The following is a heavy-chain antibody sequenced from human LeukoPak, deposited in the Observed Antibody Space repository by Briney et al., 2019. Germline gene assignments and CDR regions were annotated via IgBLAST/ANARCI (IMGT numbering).Heavy chain of an antibody. J-gene: IGHJ6*02. D-gene: IGHD5-12*01. Sequence: GRSLRLSCAASGFTFDDYAMHWVRQAPGKGLEWVSGISISGGRTYFADSVKGRFTISRDNSKNTLYLQMNSLRAEDTAIYFCAKDRLVYSGHDYMYYYYGMDVWGQGTTVTVSS. CDR3: AKDRLVYSGHDYMYYYYGMDV. CDR2: ISISGGRT. CDR1: GFTFDDYA. V-gene: IGHV3-23*01.